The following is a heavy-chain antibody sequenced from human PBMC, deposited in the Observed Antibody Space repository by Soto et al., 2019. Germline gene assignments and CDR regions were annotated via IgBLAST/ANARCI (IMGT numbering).Heavy chain of an antibody. V-gene: IGHV3-7*03. J-gene: IGHJ5*02. CDR1: GFILWNYW. CDR3: ARSRFLHP. CDR2: IKEDGSEK. D-gene: IGHD3-10*01. Sequence: AGGSLRLSCADSGFILWNYWMSWVRQAPGMGLQWVASIKEDGSEKYYVDPVKGRFTISRENAKKSLYLQMNSLRAEHTAVYYCARSRFLHPRRQGRMVTVYS.